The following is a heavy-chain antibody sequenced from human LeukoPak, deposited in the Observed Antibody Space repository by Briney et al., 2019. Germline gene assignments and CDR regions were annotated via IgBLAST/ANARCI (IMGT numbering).Heavy chain of an antibody. J-gene: IGHJ4*02. V-gene: IGHV1-18*01. CDR2: ISAYNCNT. CDR1: GYTFTSYG. D-gene: IGHD5-12*01. CDR3: ARDRSGYDAGFDY. Sequence: ASVKVSCKASGYTFTSYGISGVRQAPGQGLEWVGWISAYNCNTNSAQKLQGRVTMTTDTSKSTAYMELRSLRSDDTDVYYCARDRSGYDAGFDYWGQGTLVTVSS.